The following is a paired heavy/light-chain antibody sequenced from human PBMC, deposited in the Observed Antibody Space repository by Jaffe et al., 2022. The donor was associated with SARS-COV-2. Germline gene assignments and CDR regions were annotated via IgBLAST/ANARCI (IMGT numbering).Heavy chain of an antibody. D-gene: IGHD3-3*01. CDR2: ISGSGRVI. V-gene: IGHV3-48*02. J-gene: IGHJ3*01. Sequence: QLLQSGGGLVPPGGSLRLSCAASGFSFSSYTLNWVRQAPGKGLEWVASISGSGRVIYYADSVRGRFTISRDNDRNSVALQMNRLRDDDTAVYFCARDRDFWSGYMGAFDVWGQGTVVSVSS. CDR3: ARDRDFWSGYMGAFDV. CDR1: GFSFSSYT.
Light chain of an antibody. V-gene: IGKV3-20*01. CDR2: ETS. CDR1: QSIDSES. Sequence: EVALTQSPGTLSLSPGEEVTLSCRASQSIDSESLAWYQQKPGQAPRLLMYETSSRATGTPYRFSGRGSGTDFTLTISNLEPEDVAVYYCQQYGRSPPYAFGQGTRLDIK. CDR3: QQYGRSPPYA. J-gene: IGKJ2*01.